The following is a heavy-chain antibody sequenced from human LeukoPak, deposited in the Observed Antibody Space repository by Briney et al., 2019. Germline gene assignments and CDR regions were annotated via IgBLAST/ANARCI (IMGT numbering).Heavy chain of an antibody. V-gene: IGHV4-38-2*01. Sequence: SETLSLTYAVSGYSISSGYYWGWIRQPPGKGLEWIGSIYHSGSTYYNPSLKSRVTISVDTSKNQFSLKLSSVTAADTAVYYCAISSGGYSHGLDYWGQGTLVTVSS. CDR3: AISSGGYSHGLDY. J-gene: IGHJ4*02. D-gene: IGHD5-18*01. CDR2: IYHSGST. CDR1: GYSISSGYY.